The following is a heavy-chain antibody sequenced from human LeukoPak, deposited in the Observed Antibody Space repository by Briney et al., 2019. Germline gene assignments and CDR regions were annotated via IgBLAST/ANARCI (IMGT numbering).Heavy chain of an antibody. CDR2: IWYGGSNT. D-gene: IGHD3-22*01. CDR1: GFTFSTYG. J-gene: IGHJ5*02. CDR3: AKGRSRVYSLLSYDSSGHDQEKGSWFDP. Sequence: GGSLRLSCAASGFTFSTYGMHWVRQAPGKGLEWVAVIWYGGSNTYYADSVKGRFTISRDNSKNTLYLQMNSLRAEDTAVYYCAKGRSRVYSLLSYDSSGHDQEKGSWFDPWGQGTLVTVSS. V-gene: IGHV3-33*06.